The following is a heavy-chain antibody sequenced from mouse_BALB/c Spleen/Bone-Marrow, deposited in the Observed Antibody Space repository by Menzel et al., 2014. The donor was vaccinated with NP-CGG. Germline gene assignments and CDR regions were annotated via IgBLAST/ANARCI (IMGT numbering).Heavy chain of an antibody. CDR2: INPYNDGT. Sequence: EVKLVESGPELVKPGASVKMSCKASGYTFTNYVMHWVKQKPGQGLEWIGYINPYNDGTKYNEKFKGKATLTSDKSSSTAYMDLSSLTSEDSAVYYCARVYYGYDGTSSWFAYWGQGTLVTVSA. V-gene: IGHV1-14*01. CDR3: ARVYYGYDGTSSWFAY. D-gene: IGHD2-2*01. CDR1: GYTFTNYV. J-gene: IGHJ3*01.